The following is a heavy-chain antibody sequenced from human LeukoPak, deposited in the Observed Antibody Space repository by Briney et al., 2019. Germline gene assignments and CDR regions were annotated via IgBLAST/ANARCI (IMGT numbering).Heavy chain of an antibody. CDR1: GGTFSSYA. CDR2: IIPIFGTA. D-gene: IGHD3-22*01. Sequence: ASVKVSCKASGGTFSSYAISWVRRAPGQGLEWMGGIIPIFGTANYAQKFQGRVTITADESTSTAYMELSSLRSEDTAVYYCARGGLYYYDSSGYSSSDFDYWGQGTLVTVSS. CDR3: ARGGLYYYDSSGYSSSDFDY. J-gene: IGHJ4*02. V-gene: IGHV1-69*13.